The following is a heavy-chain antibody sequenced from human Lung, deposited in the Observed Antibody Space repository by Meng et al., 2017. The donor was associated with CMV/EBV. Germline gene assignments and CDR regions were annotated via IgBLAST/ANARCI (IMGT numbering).Heavy chain of an antibody. J-gene: IGHJ4*02. V-gene: IGHV4-4*02. D-gene: IGHD2-21*02. Sequence: SVTRRVNLSVRRSLPTACSVVSRSSINWWRWIRHPPGKGLEWIGEIYHLCSTDYTPSLRSRVPISVDESKHQFSLRLSSVTATDTAVYYCARVGAYCGGDCYHPRWGQGTLVTVSS. CDR3: ARVGAYCGGDCYHPR. CDR1: VVSRSSINW. CDR2: IYHLCST.